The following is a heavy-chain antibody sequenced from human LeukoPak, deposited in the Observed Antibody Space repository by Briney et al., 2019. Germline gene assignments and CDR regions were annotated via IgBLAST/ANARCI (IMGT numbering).Heavy chain of an antibody. J-gene: IGHJ6*03. CDR1: GFTFSSYG. Sequence: SGGSLRLSCAASGFTFSSYGMHWVRQAPGKGLEWVAVISYDGSNKYYADSVKGRFTISRDNSKNTLYLQMNSLRAEDTAVYYCARDPYSGGYGNYYYYYMDVWGKGTTVTISS. CDR2: ISYDGSNK. CDR3: ARDPYSGGYGNYYYYYMDV. V-gene: IGHV3-30*03. D-gene: IGHD1-26*01.